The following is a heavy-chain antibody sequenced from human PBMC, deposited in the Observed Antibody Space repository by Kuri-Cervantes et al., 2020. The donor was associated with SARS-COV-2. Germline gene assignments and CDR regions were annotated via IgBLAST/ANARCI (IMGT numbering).Heavy chain of an antibody. V-gene: IGHV4-30-2*01. Sequence: SETLSLTCAVSGGSISSGGYSWSWIRQPPGKGLEWIGYIYHSGSTYYNPSLKSRVTISIDTSKNQFSLNLSSVTAADTAVYYCARDLLGATPFDYWGQGTLVTVSS. D-gene: IGHD1-26*01. CDR1: GGSISSGGYS. CDR2: IYHSGST. J-gene: IGHJ4*02. CDR3: ARDLLGATPFDY.